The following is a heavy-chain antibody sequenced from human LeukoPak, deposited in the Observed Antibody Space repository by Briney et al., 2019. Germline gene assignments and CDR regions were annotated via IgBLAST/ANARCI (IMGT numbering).Heavy chain of an antibody. Sequence: PSETLSLTCTVSGGSISSYYWSWIRQPPGKGLEWIGSIYYSGSTYYNPSLKSRVTISVDTSKNQFSLKVSSETAADTAVYYCASNYGSGSYLGYFDYWGQGTLVTVSS. V-gene: IGHV4-59*12. D-gene: IGHD3-10*01. CDR2: IYYSGST. CDR3: ASNYGSGSYLGYFDY. J-gene: IGHJ4*02. CDR1: GGSISSYY.